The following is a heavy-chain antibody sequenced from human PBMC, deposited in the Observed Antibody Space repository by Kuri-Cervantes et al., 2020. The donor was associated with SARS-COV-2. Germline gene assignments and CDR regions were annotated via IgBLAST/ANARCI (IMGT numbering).Heavy chain of an antibody. J-gene: IGHJ4*02. CDR3: AKDRGYSSSWYTFVGSDY. CDR1: GFTLSSYA. CDR2: ISGSGGST. V-gene: IGHV3-23*01. D-gene: IGHD6-13*01. Sequence: GESLKISCAASGFTLSSYAMSWVRQAPGKGLEWVSAISGSGGSTYYADSVKGRFTISRDNSKNTLYLQMNSLRAEDTAVYYCAKDRGYSSSWYTFVGSDYWGQGTLVTVSS.